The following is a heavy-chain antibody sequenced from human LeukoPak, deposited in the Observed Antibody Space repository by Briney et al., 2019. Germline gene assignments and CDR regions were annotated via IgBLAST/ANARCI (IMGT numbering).Heavy chain of an antibody. CDR1: GFTFSSYA. J-gene: IGHJ6*02. V-gene: IGHV3-23*01. CDR2: ISGSGSST. CDR3: AKASCSGGSCHRAPSPSYHGMDV. D-gene: IGHD2-15*01. Sequence: GGSLRLSCAASGFTFSSYAMSWVRQAPGKGLEWVSLISGSGSSTYYADSVEGRFTISRDNSKNTLYLQMNSLRAEDTAVYYCAKASCSGGSCHRAPSPSYHGMDVWGQGTTVTVSS.